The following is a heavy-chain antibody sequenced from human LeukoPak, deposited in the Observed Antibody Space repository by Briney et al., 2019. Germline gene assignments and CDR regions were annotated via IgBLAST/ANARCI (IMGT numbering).Heavy chain of an antibody. D-gene: IGHD5-12*01. CDR1: GFAFSEYW. CDR3: ARDFEGGYEAFDY. J-gene: IGHJ4*02. Sequence: GGSLRLSCAASGFAFSEYWMHWVRQAPGKGPLWVSRLYVDGSRTAYADSVEGRFTISRDNAKNTLYLQMNGLRAEDTAVYYCARDFEGGYEAFDYWGQGTLVTVSS. CDR2: LYVDGSRT. V-gene: IGHV3-74*01.